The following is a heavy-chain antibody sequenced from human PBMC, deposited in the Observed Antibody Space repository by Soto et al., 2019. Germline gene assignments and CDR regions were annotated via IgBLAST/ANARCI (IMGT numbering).Heavy chain of an antibody. J-gene: IGHJ4*02. V-gene: IGHV1-3*05. CDR1: GYTFTGYA. D-gene: IGHD6-19*01. CDR3: ARAVAVAADFDY. Sequence: QVQLVQSGAEEKKPGASVKVSCKASGYTFTGYAMHWVRQAPGQRLEWMGWINAGNGNTKYSQKFQGRVTITRDTSASTAYMELSRLRSEATAVYYWARAVAVAADFDYWGQGTLVTVYS. CDR2: INAGNGNT.